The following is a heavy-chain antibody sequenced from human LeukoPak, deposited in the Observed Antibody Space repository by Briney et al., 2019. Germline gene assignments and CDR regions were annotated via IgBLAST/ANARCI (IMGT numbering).Heavy chain of an antibody. CDR1: GGSISSYY. CDR3: ARGRCSGGSCYSVSSRPFDY. CDR2: IYYSGST. D-gene: IGHD2-15*01. V-gene: IGHV4-59*01. Sequence: SETLSLTCTVSGGSISSYYWSWIRQPPGKGLEWIGYIYYSGSTNYNPSLKSRVNISVDTSKNQFSLKLSSVTAADTAVYYCARGRCSGGSCYSVSSRPFDYWGQGTLVTVSS. J-gene: IGHJ4*02.